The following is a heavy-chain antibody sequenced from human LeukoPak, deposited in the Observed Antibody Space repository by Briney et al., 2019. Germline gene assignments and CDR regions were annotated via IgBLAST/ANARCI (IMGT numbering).Heavy chain of an antibody. Sequence: SETLPLTCTVSGGSISIYYWSWIRQPPGKGLEWIGYIYTSGSTNYNPSLKSRVTISVDTSKNQFSLKLSSVTAADTAVYFCAREVRGYSYGYRPTELYWYIVVWGRGTLVTVSS. V-gene: IGHV4-4*08. CDR3: AREVRGYSYGYRPTELYWYIVV. CDR1: GGSISIYY. CDR2: IYTSGST. J-gene: IGHJ2*01. D-gene: IGHD5-18*01.